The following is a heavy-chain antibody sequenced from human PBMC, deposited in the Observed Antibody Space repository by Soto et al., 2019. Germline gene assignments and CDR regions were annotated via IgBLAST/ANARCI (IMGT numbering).Heavy chain of an antibody. D-gene: IGHD5-18*01. CDR1: WESVNWESYL. J-gene: IGHJ4*02. CDR2: IYSSGST. CDR3: ARDIRGYSRAFDY. Sequence: QVQLQEAGPGPVKPSETLFLTFTVSWESVNWESYLWNWVREAPRKGLEWIGHIYSSGSTKYNPSLKSRVTISLDTSSNQFSLELTSVTAADTAIYYCARDIRGYSRAFDYWGQGTLVTVSS. V-gene: IGHV4-61*01.